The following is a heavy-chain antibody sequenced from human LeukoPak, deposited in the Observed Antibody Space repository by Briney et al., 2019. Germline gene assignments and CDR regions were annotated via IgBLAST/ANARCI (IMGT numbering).Heavy chain of an antibody. CDR2: IWYDGSNK. CDR1: GFTFSSYG. Sequence: PGGSLRLSCAASGFTFSSYGMHWVRQAPGKGLEWVAVIWYDGSNKYYADSVKGRSTISRDKSKNTLYLQMNSLRAEDTAVYYCARDWELGYCSSTSCSLGMGVWGQGTTVTVSS. J-gene: IGHJ6*02. V-gene: IGHV3-33*01. CDR3: ARDWELGYCSSTSCSLGMGV. D-gene: IGHD2-2*01.